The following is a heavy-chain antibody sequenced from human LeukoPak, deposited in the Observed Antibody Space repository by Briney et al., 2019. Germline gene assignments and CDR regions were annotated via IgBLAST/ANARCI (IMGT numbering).Heavy chain of an antibody. J-gene: IGHJ3*02. CDR3: ARDGVGIQLWPRVVAFDI. V-gene: IGHV1-69*04. CDR2: IIPSLDVS. Sequence: GASVKVSCKASGDTFIPYTFSWVRQAPGQGLEWIGRIIPSLDVSNYAQKSQGRVTMTTDTSTSTAYMELRSLRSDDTAVYYCARDGVGIQLWPRVVAFDIWGQGTMVTVSS. CDR1: GDTFIPYT. D-gene: IGHD5-18*01.